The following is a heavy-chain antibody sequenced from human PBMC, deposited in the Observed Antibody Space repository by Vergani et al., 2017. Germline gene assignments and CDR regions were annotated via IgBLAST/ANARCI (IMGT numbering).Heavy chain of an antibody. V-gene: IGHV3-21*01. D-gene: IGHD6-13*01. CDR1: GFTFSTYS. J-gene: IGHJ4*02. CDR2: ISSSSSYI. Sequence: EVQLVESGGGLVKPGGSLRLSCAASGFTFSTYSMNWVRQAPGKGLEWVSSISSSSSYIYYADSGKGRFTISRDNAHNSLCLQMNSLRAEDTSVYYCAGRVAAAWGDYWRQGSLVTVSS. CDR3: AGRVAAAWGDY.